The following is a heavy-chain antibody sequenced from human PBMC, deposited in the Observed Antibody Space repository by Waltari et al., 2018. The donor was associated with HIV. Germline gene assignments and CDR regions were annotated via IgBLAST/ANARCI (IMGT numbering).Heavy chain of an antibody. CDR3: ARILRSGYDIFDAFDI. CDR1: GFSLSNARMG. J-gene: IGHJ3*02. Sequence: QVTLKESGPVLVKPTETLTLTCTVSGFSLSNARMGVSWIRQPPGQALEWLAHIFSNDAKSYSTSLKTKLTISKDTSKSQVVLTMTNMDPVDTATYYCARILRSGYDIFDAFDIWGQGTMVTVSS. CDR2: IFSNDAK. V-gene: IGHV2-26*01. D-gene: IGHD5-12*01.